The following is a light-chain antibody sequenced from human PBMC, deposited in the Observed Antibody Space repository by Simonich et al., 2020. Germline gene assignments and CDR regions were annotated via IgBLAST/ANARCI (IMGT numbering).Light chain of an antibody. J-gene: IGKJ3*01. CDR3: QQYNNWPL. CDR2: GAS. V-gene: IGKV3-15*01. CDR1: QSVSSN. Sequence: EIVMTQSPATLSVSPGETATLSCRASQSVSSNLAWYQQKPGQAPRLLIYGASTRAPGIPARFSGSGSGTEFTLTISSMQSEDFAVYYCQQYNNWPLFGPGTKVDIK.